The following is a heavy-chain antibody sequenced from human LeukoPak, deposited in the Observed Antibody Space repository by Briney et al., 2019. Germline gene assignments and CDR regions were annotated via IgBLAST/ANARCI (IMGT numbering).Heavy chain of an antibody. Sequence: PGGSLRLSCAASGFTFSSDSMNWVRQAPGKGLEWVSSISSSSSYIYYADSVKGRFTISRDNAKNSLYLQMNSLRAEDTAVYYCARVVSSPGGDAFDIWGQGTMVTVSS. CDR1: GFTFSSDS. D-gene: IGHD2-2*01. J-gene: IGHJ3*02. CDR3: ARVVSSPGGDAFDI. CDR2: ISSSSSYI. V-gene: IGHV3-21*01.